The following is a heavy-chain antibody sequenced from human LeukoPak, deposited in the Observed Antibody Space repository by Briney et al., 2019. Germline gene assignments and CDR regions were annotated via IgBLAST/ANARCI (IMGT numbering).Heavy chain of an antibody. CDR3: ATYDYGDYAYFDY. D-gene: IGHD4-17*01. V-gene: IGHV4-39*01. CDR1: GGSISSSSYY. Sequence: SETLSLTCTVSGGSISSSSYYWGWIRQPPGKGLEWIGSIYYSRSTYYNPSLKSRVTISVDTSKNQFSLKLSSVTAADTAVYYCATYDYGDYAYFDYWGQGTLVTVSS. J-gene: IGHJ4*02. CDR2: IYYSRST.